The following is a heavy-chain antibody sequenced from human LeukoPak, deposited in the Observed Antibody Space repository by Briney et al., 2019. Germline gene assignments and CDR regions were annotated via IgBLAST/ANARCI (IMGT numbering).Heavy chain of an antibody. CDR1: GFTFSSYA. CDR2: ISYDGSNK. J-gene: IGHJ5*02. Sequence: GGSLRLSCAASGFTFSSYAMHWVRQAPGKGLEWVAVISYDGSNKYYADSVKGRFTISRDNSKNTLYLQMNSLRAEDTAVYYRARASRTYYDFWSGDLWGQGTLVTVSS. V-gene: IGHV3-30-3*01. D-gene: IGHD3-3*01. CDR3: ARASRTYYDFWSGDL.